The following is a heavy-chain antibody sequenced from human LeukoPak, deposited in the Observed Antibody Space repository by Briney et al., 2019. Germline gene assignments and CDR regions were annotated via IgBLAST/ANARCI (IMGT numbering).Heavy chain of an antibody. CDR1: GGTFSSYA. V-gene: IGHV1-69*04. J-gene: IGHJ3*02. Sequence: ASVKVSCKASGGTFSSYAISWVRQAPGQGLEWMGRIIPILGIANYAQKFQGRVTITADKSTSTAYMELSSLRSEDTAVYYCARVPKPTVSIVGEPTYAFDIWGQGTMVTVSS. CDR3: ARVPKPTVSIVGEPTYAFDI. D-gene: IGHD1-26*01. CDR2: IIPILGIA.